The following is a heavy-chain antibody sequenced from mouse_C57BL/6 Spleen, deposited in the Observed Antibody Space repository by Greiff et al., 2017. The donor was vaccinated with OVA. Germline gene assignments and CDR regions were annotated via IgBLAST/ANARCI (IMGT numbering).Heavy chain of an antibody. CDR2: ISSGSSTI. J-gene: IGHJ3*01. Sequence: EVQLVESGGGLVKPGGSLKLSCAASGFTFSDYGMHWVRQAPEKGLEWVADISSGSSTIYYADTVKGRFTISRDNAKNTLFLQMTSLRSEDTAMYYCASNYGYDEAWFAYWGQGTLVTVSA. V-gene: IGHV5-17*01. CDR3: ASNYGYDEAWFAY. CDR1: GFTFSDYG. D-gene: IGHD2-2*01.